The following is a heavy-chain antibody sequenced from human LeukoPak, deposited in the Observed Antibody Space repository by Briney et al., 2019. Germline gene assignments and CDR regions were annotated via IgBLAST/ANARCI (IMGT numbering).Heavy chain of an antibody. D-gene: IGHD3-3*01. Sequence: GGSLRLSCAASGFTVSSNYMSWVRQAPGKGLEWVSVIYSGGSTYYADSVKGRFTISRDNSKNTLYLQMNSLRAEDTAVYYCARVGSYYDFWSGYYYFDYWGQGTLVTVSS. CDR3: ARVGSYYDFWSGYYYFDY. J-gene: IGHJ4*02. CDR2: IYSGGST. V-gene: IGHV3-66*01. CDR1: GFTVSSNY.